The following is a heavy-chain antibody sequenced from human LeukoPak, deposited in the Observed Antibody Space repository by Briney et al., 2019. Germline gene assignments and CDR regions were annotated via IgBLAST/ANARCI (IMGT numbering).Heavy chain of an antibody. CDR1: GYTFTSYD. CDR3: ARGDRGYSYAQDY. D-gene: IGHD5-18*01. J-gene: IGHJ4*02. CDR2: MNPNSGNT. V-gene: IGHV1-8*01. Sequence: AAPVKVSCKASGYTFTSYDINWVRQATGQGLEWMGWMNPNSGNTGYAPKFQGRVTMTRNTSISTAYMELSSLRSEDTAVYYCARGDRGYSYAQDYWGQGTLVTVSS.